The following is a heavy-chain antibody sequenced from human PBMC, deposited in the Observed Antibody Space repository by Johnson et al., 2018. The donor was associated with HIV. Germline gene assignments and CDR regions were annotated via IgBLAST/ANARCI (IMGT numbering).Heavy chain of an antibody. D-gene: IGHD6-19*01. Sequence: VQLVESGGGVARPGGSLRLSCAASGFTFSSYWMSWVRQAPGKGLEWVANIKHDGSEKYYVDSVKGRFTISRDNAKNSLYLQMNSLRAEDTAVYYCARAMYTSGWSYDAFDIWGQGTMVTVSS. CDR1: GFTFSSYW. J-gene: IGHJ3*02. CDR2: IKHDGSEK. V-gene: IGHV3-7*01. CDR3: ARAMYTSGWSYDAFDI.